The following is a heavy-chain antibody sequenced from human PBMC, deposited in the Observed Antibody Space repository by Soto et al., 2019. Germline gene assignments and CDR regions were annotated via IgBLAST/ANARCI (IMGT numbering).Heavy chain of an antibody. D-gene: IGHD6-13*01. CDR3: ARDPKWAAAGHT. Sequence: SETLSLTCTVSGGSISSGGYYWSWIRQHPGKGLEWIGYIYYSGSTYYNPSLKSRVTISVDTSKNQFSLKLSSVTAADTAVYYCARDPKWAAAGHTWGQGTLVTVPQ. CDR2: IYYSGST. J-gene: IGHJ5*02. V-gene: IGHV4-31*03. CDR1: GGSISSGGYY.